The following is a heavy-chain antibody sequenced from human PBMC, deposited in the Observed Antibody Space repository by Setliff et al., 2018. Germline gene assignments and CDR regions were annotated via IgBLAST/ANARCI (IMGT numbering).Heavy chain of an antibody. CDR2: INTDSGNT. Sequence: GASVKVSCKASGYTFTSYGMHWVRQAPGQRPEWMGWINTDSGNTRYSQKFQGRVTIARDTSASTAYMELSSLRSEDTAIYFCARGQDSGSWIIDGWGQGTLVTVSS. CDR1: GYTFTSYG. CDR3: ARGQDSGSWIIDG. V-gene: IGHV1-3*04. J-gene: IGHJ4*02. D-gene: IGHD1-26*01.